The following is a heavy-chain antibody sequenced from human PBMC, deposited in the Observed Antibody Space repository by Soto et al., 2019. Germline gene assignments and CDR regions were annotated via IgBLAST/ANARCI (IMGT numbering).Heavy chain of an antibody. Sequence: ASVKVSCKASGYTFTSYYMHWVRQAPGQGLEWMGIINPSGGSTSYAQKFQGRVTMTRDTSTSTVYMELSSLRSEDTAVYYCASNGEGLVPAASVYYYGMDVWGQGTTVTVS. V-gene: IGHV1-46*01. J-gene: IGHJ6*02. CDR2: INPSGGST. CDR3: ASNGEGLVPAASVYYYGMDV. D-gene: IGHD2-2*01. CDR1: GYTFTSYY.